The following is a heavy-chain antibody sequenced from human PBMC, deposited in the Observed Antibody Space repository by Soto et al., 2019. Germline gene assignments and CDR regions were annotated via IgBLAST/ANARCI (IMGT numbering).Heavy chain of an antibody. J-gene: IGHJ6*02. CDR1: GYSFTSYW. Sequence: GESLKISCKGSGYSFTSYWISWVRQMPGKGLEWMGRIDPSDSYTNYSPSFQGHVTISADKSISTAYLQWSSLKASDTAMYYCAIRVDIVATRPTITAYYYGMDVWGQGTTVTVSS. D-gene: IGHD5-12*01. CDR3: AIRVDIVATRPTITAYYYGMDV. V-gene: IGHV5-10-1*01. CDR2: IDPSDSYT.